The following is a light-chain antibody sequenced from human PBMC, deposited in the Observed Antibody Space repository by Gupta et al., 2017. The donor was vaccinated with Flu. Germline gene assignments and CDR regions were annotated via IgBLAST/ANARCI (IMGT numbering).Light chain of an antibody. CDR2: GAS. V-gene: IGKV1D-16*01. CDR3: RQYKSYPIT. J-gene: IGKJ5*01. Sequence: DIHMTQSPSSLSASVGDRVIITCRASQTISNALGWYQQKPGKAPKSLIYGASSLQNGFPSRFSGSGSGTDFTLTISRLQPEDIGTYYCRQYKSYPITFGQGTRLEI. CDR1: QTISNA.